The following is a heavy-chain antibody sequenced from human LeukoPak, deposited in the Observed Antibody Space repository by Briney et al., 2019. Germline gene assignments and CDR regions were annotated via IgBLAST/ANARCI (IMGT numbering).Heavy chain of an antibody. CDR1: GFTFSSYW. J-gene: IGHJ4*02. CDR3: ARLYSSSLGLDY. D-gene: IGHD6-6*01. V-gene: IGHV3-74*01. Sequence: PGGSLRLSCAASGFTFSSYWMHWVRQAPGKGLVWVSRINSDGSSTTYADSVKGRFTISRGNAKNTLYLQMNSLRAEDTAVYYCARLYSSSLGLDYWGQGILVTVSS. CDR2: INSDGSST.